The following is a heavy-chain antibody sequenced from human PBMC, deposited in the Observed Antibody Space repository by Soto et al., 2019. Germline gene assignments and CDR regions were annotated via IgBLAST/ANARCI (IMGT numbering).Heavy chain of an antibody. D-gene: IGHD2-15*01. J-gene: IGHJ5*02. V-gene: IGHV4-4*01. Sequence: QVQLQESGPGLVKPSGTLSLTCAVSSGSVFSSNWWSWGRLPPGKGLEWIGETRNSGGANYKPSPKNRVTTPGGRSRTPNFPDVDSCAGDGTAFYCWGSHFRTACSSGLDPWGLGTPVTVSS. CDR2: TRNSGGA. CDR1: SGSVFSSNW. CDR3: GSHFRTACSSGLDP.